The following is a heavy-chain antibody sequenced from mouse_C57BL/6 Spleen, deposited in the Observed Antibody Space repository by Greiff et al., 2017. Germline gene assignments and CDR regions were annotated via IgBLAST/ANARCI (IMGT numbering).Heavy chain of an antibody. V-gene: IGHV1-55*01. J-gene: IGHJ1*03. CDR1: GYTFTSYW. CDR2: IYPGSGST. Sequence: QVQLKQPGAELVKPGASVKMSCKASGYTFTSYWITWVQQRPGQGLEWIGDIYPGSGSTNYNEKFKSKATLTVDTSSSTAYMQLSSLTSEDSAVYYCARGRFTTEVRDWDFDVWGTGTTVTVSS. D-gene: IGHD1-1*01. CDR3: ARGRFTTEVRDWDFDV.